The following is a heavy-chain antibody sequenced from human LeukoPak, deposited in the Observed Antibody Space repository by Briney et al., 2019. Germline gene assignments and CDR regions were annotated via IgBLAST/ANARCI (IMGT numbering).Heavy chain of an antibody. Sequence: GASVKVSCKASGYDFISYAMHWVRQAPGQRLEWMGWIHTDNGDTKYSHYFLGRVTITRDTSANTAYMELSSLRSEDTAVYYCARDRVVGLAPFAPGGQETLVTVSS. CDR2: IHTDNGDT. CDR3: ARDRVVGLAPFAP. V-gene: IGHV1-3*04. CDR1: GYDFISYA. D-gene: IGHD2-15*01. J-gene: IGHJ5*02.